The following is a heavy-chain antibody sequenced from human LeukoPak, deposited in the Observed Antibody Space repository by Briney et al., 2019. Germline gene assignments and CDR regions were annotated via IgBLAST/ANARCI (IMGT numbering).Heavy chain of an antibody. CDR3: AKATGTFYYFDY. J-gene: IGHJ4*02. Sequence: GGSLRLACAASGFTFSSYAMTWVRQAPGKGLEWVSAISGSGGSTYYADSVKGRFTISRDNSKNTLYLQMNSLRAEDTAVYYCAKATGTFYYFDYWGQGTLVTVSS. CDR1: GFTFSSYA. V-gene: IGHV3-23*01. CDR2: ISGSGGST. D-gene: IGHD1-1*01.